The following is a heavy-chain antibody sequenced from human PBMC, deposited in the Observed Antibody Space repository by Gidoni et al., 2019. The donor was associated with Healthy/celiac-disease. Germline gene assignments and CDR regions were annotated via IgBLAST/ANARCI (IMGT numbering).Heavy chain of an antibody. CDR1: GFTFSSYD. CDR3: ARGLRISSHDLGFDY. D-gene: IGHD1-1*01. V-gene: IGHV3-13*01. J-gene: IGHJ4*02. Sequence: EVQLVESGGGLVQPGGSLRLSCAASGFTFSSYDMHWVRHATGKGLEWVSASGTAGDTYYPGSVKGRFTISRENAKNSLYLQMNSLRAGDTAVYYCARGLRISSHDLGFDYWGQGTLVTVSS. CDR2: SGTAGDT.